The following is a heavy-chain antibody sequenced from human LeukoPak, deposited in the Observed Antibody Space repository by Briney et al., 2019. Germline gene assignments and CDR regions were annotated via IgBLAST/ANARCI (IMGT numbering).Heavy chain of an antibody. V-gene: IGHV3-7*01. J-gene: IGHJ3*02. CDR2: IKQDGSEK. D-gene: IGHD3-3*01. CDR3: ARGRYDTILGVTIPAFDI. CDR1: GFTFSSYW. Sequence: GESLRLSCAASGFTFSSYWMSWVRQAPGKGLEWVTNIKQDGSEKYYVDSVKGRFTISRDNAKNSLYLQMSSLRAEDTAVYYCARGRYDTILGVTIPAFDIWGQGTMVTVS.